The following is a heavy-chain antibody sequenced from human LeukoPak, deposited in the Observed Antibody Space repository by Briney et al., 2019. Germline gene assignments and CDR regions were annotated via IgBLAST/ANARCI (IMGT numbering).Heavy chain of an antibody. D-gene: IGHD1-26*01. J-gene: IGHJ4*02. CDR1: GPSLSGNF. Sequence: SATLSLTCAVSGPSLSGNFSTWLSHSPGEGMVWIDEIDNNAITNYNPSLKSQVTMSVDTTTKRFYLRLTSQSAADTGVYYCARGGGGAKAFYFDYWGQGSLVTVSS. CDR2: IDNNAIT. CDR3: ARGGGGAKAFYFDY. V-gene: IGHV4-34*01.